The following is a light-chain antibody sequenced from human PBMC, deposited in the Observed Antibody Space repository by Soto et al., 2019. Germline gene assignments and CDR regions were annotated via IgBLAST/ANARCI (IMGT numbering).Light chain of an antibody. Sequence: EIVLTQSPGTLSLSPGERATLSCRASQSVYSDLVWYQQKPGQAPRLLIYGASTRATGIPARFSGSGSGTDCTLTISNVEAEDVAMYYCQQYHSAPITFGQGTRLEIK. V-gene: IGKV3-15*01. J-gene: IGKJ5*01. CDR1: QSVYSD. CDR2: GAS. CDR3: QQYHSAPIT.